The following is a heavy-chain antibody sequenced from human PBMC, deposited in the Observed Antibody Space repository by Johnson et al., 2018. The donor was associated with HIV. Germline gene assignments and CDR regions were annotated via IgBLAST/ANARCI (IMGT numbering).Heavy chain of an antibody. D-gene: IGHD4-17*01. V-gene: IGHV3-30*03. CDR1: GLSFSNFG. CDR2: ISFDGNLK. J-gene: IGHJ3*02. CDR3: ARERRTDYDYDAFDI. Sequence: QVQLVESGGGVVQPGKSLTLSCVASGLSFSNFGIHWVRQAPGKGPEWVAVISFDGNLKKYADSVKGRFTISRDTAENLLYLQMHSLRVEDTAVYYCARERRTDYDYDAFDIWGQGTMVTVSS.